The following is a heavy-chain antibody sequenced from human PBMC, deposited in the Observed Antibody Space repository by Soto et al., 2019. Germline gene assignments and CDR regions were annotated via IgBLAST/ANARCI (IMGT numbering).Heavy chain of an antibody. CDR3: AIQDCTNDVCLEAAVPVGGALES. CDR1: GFTFRKFW. CDR2: ISSDGTTT. D-gene: IGHD2-8*01. V-gene: IGHV3-74*01. J-gene: IGHJ1*01. Sequence: EVQLVQSGGGLAQPGKSLRLSCAASGFTFRKFWMHWVRQVPGKGPVWVSYISSDGTTTDYADSVKGRFTISRDNAKDTLDLQMDSPRAEDKAVYYCAIQDCTNDVCLEAAVPVGGALESWGQGTLVTVSS.